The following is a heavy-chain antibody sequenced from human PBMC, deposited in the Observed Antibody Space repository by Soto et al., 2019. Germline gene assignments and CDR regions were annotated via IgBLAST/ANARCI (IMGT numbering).Heavy chain of an antibody. V-gene: IGHV3-33*01. CDR1: GFTFSSYG. J-gene: IGHJ6*02. CDR2: IWCDGTNK. D-gene: IGHD6-13*01. CDR3: ARDRGAAAGTRYYYGMDV. Sequence: QVQLVESGGGVVQPGRSLRLSCAASGFTFSSYGMHWVRQAPGKGLEWVAVIWCDGTNKYYADSVKGRFTISRDTSKNTLYLQMNSMRAEDTAVYYCARDRGAAAGTRYYYGMDVWAQGTTATVSS.